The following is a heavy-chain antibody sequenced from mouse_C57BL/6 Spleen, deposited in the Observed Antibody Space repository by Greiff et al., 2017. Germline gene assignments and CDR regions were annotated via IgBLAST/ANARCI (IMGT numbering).Heavy chain of an antibody. J-gene: IGHJ3*01. V-gene: IGHV14-1*01. Sequence: VQLQQSGAELVRPGASVKLSCTASGFNIKDYYMHWVKQRPEQGLEWIGRIDPEDGDTAYAPKFQGKATMTADTSSNTAYLQLSSLTSEDTAVYYCTTPYYSNYLFAYGGQGTLVTVSA. D-gene: IGHD2-5*01. CDR3: TTPYYSNYLFAY. CDR1: GFNIKDYY. CDR2: IDPEDGDT.